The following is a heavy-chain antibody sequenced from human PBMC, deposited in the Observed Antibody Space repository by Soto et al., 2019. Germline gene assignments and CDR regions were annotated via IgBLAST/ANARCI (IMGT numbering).Heavy chain of an antibody. V-gene: IGHV3-64D*08. D-gene: IGHD3-22*01. J-gene: IGHJ3*02. CDR2: ISSNGGST. Sequence: GGSLRLSCSASGFTFSSYAMHWVRQAPGKGLEYVSAISSNGGSTYYADSVKGRFTISRDNSKNTLYLQMSSLRAEDTAVYYCVRPYYYDSSGYYLNTTTWLLHLTLGSPAFDIWGQGTMVTVSS. CDR3: VRPYYYDSSGYYLNTTTWLLHLTLGSPAFDI. CDR1: GFTFSSYA.